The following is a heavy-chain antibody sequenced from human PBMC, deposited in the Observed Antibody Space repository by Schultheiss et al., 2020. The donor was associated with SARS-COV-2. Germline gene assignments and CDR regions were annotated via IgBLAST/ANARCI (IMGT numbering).Heavy chain of an antibody. J-gene: IGHJ4*02. CDR3: TQDKRGHLC. D-gene: IGHD3-3*02. CDR1: GFTFDDYA. V-gene: IGHV3-23*01. Sequence: GGSLRLSCAASGFTFDDYAMHWVRQAPAKGLEWVSGISSSGASTYYADSVKGRFTISRDYAKNTLHLQMISLRAEDTALYYCTQDKRGHLCWGQGTLVTVSS. CDR2: ISSSGAST.